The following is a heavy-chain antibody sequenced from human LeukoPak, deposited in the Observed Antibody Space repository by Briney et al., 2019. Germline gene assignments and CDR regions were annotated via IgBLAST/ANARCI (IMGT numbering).Heavy chain of an antibody. Sequence: AGRSLRLSCAASGFSFSTYGMHWVRHAPGKGLEWVAVIWYDGNTKYYADSVKGRFTISRDKSKNTLYLQMNSLKPEDTAVYYCARGEAFHYDSSGYPDYWGQGTLVTVSS. J-gene: IGHJ4*02. V-gene: IGHV3-33*01. CDR1: GFSFSTYG. CDR3: ARGEAFHYDSSGYPDY. D-gene: IGHD3-22*01. CDR2: IWYDGNTK.